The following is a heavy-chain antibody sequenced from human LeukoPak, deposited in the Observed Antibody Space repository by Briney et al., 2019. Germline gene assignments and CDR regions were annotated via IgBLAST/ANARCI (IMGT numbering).Heavy chain of an antibody. J-gene: IGHJ6*02. CDR2: INPNSGGT. Sequence: ASVKVSCKASGYTFTGYYMHWVRQAPGQGLEWMGWINPNSGGTNYAQKFQGRVTMTRDTSIGTAYMELSRLRSDDTAVYYCASSTYYYDSSGLMDVWGQGTTVTVSS. CDR3: ASSTYYYDSSGLMDV. CDR1: GYTFTGYY. V-gene: IGHV1-2*02. D-gene: IGHD3-22*01.